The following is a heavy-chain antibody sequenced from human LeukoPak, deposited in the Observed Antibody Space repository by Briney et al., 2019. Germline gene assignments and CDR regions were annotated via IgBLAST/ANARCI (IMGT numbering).Heavy chain of an antibody. D-gene: IGHD6-19*01. CDR2: MNPNSGNT. J-gene: IGHJ4*02. CDR1: GYTFTSYD. Sequence: GASVKVSCKASGYTFTSYDINWVRQATGQGLEWMGWMNPNSGNTGYAQKFQGRVTMTRNTSISTAYMELSSLRSEDTAVYYCATRIAVAGTLDYWGQGTLVTVSS. V-gene: IGHV1-8*01. CDR3: ATRIAVAGTLDY.